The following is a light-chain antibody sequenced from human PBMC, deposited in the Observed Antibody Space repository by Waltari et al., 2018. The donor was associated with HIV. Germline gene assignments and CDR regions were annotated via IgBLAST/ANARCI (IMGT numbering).Light chain of an antibody. V-gene: IGLV5-45*03. CDR2: YTSDADT. CDR3: MIWHTNTWV. J-gene: IGLJ3*02. Sequence: QTVLTQPSSLSASPGASASPSCPLRCGCSVHTFSAYWYQQTPGTPPHYPLRYTSDADTQQGSGVSSRFSGSKDTSANAAILLISGLQSEDEADYYCMIWHTNTWVFGGGTKLTVL. CDR1: CGCSVHTFS.